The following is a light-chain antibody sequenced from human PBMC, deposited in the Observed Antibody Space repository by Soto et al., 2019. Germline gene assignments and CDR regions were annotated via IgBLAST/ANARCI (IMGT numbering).Light chain of an antibody. CDR3: SSYTSSSTHWV. CDR2: EVS. V-gene: IGLV2-14*01. CDR1: SSDVGGYNY. Sequence: QSALTQPASVSGSPGQSITISCTGTSSDVGGYNYVSWYQQHPGKAPKFMIYEVSNRPSGVSNRFSGSKSGNTASLTISGLQAEDEADYYCSSYTSSSTHWVFGGGTKHRP. J-gene: IGLJ3*02.